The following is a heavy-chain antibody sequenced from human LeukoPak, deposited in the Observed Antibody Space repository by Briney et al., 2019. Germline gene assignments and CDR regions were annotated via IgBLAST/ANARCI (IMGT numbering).Heavy chain of an antibody. CDR3: ARDRTYSSGWYAFDI. CDR1: GYTFTSYG. CDR2: ISAYNGNT. D-gene: IGHD6-19*01. J-gene: IGHJ3*02. V-gene: IGHV1-18*01. Sequence: ASVKVSCKASGYTFTSYGISWVRQAPGQGLEWMGWISAYNGNTNYAQKFQGRVTMTRDTSISTAYMELSRLRSDDTAVYYCARDRTYSSGWYAFDIWGQGTMVTVSS.